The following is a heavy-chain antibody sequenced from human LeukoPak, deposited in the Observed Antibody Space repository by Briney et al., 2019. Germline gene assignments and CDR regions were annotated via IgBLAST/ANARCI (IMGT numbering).Heavy chain of an antibody. D-gene: IGHD1-1*01. Sequence: SVNLLSKASVYILTLFYTLWVPHAPTQAREYWEWINPPSGDSHFAQNFQGRVTMTRDTSIGTAYMELSRLSADDTAVYYCARPPPWTTDAFDIWVQGTMVTVSS. V-gene: IGHV1-2*02. J-gene: IGHJ3*02. CDR1: VYILTLFY. CDR2: INPPSGDS. CDR3: ARPPPWTTDAFDI.